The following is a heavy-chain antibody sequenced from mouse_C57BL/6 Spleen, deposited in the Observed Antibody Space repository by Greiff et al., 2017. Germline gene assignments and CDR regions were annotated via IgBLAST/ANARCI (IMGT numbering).Heavy chain of an antibody. CDR3: ARHEFWPLGDGLFDY. V-gene: IGHV1-62-2*01. CDR1: GYTFTEYT. J-gene: IGHJ2*01. CDR2: FYPGSGSI. Sequence: QVQLKESGAELVKPGASVKLSCKASGYTFTEYTIHWVKQRSGQGLEWIGWFYPGSGSIKYNEKFKDKATLTADKSSSTVYMELSRLTSEDSAVYFCARHEFWPLGDGLFDYWGQGTTLTVSS. D-gene: IGHD2-3*01.